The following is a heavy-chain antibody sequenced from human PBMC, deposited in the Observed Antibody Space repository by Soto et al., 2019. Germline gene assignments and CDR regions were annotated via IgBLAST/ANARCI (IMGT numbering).Heavy chain of an antibody. D-gene: IGHD6-6*01. J-gene: IGHJ6*03. CDR3: ARDPPISQLPDKSHYYYYMDV. CDR2: ISSSSSTI. V-gene: IGHV3-48*01. Sequence: GGSLRLSCAASGFTFSSYSMNWVRQAPGKGLEWVSYISSSSSTIYYADSVKGRFTISRDNAKNSLYLQMNSLRAEDTAVYYCARDPPISQLPDKSHYYYYMDVWGKGTTVTVSS. CDR1: GFTFSSYS.